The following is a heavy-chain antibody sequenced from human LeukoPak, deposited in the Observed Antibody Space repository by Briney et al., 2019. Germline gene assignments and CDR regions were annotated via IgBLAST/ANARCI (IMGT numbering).Heavy chain of an antibody. V-gene: IGHV1-8*02. CDR3: ARGLDYGSGIPGYDAFDI. Sequence: VASVKVSCKASGYTFTSYGISWVRQATGQGLEWMGWMNPNSGNTGYAQKFQGRVTMTRNTSISTAYMELSSLRSEDTAVYYCARGLDYGSGIPGYDAFDIWGQGTMVTVSS. D-gene: IGHD3-10*01. J-gene: IGHJ3*02. CDR1: GYTFTSYG. CDR2: MNPNSGNT.